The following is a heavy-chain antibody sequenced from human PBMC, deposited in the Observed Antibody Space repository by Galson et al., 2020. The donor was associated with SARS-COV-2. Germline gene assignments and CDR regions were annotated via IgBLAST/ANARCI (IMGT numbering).Heavy chain of an antibody. Sequence: PSETLSLTCAVSGGSISSGGYSWSWIRQPPGKGLEWIGYMYDGGTTYYNPSLKSRVTISVDRSKNQFSLKLSSVTAADTAVYYCARHPSVERLMAAWEYWFDPWGQGTLVTVSS. CDR2: MYDGGTT. CDR3: ARHPSVERLMAAWEYWFDP. D-gene: IGHD1-26*01. J-gene: IGHJ5*02. CDR1: GGSISSGGYS. V-gene: IGHV4-30-2*01.